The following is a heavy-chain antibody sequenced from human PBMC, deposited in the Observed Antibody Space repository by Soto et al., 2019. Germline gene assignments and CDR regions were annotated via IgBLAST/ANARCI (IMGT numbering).Heavy chain of an antibody. Sequence: QVQLVESGGGVVQPGRSLRLSCAASGFTFSAYGMHWIRQAPGKGLEWLAVISFDGSNKYYADSVKGRFTISRDNSKSALYVQMHSLRAEDTAVYYCAKDRGSGWTNFDYWGQGTLVTVSS. D-gene: IGHD6-19*01. J-gene: IGHJ4*02. CDR1: GFTFSAYG. CDR2: ISFDGSNK. V-gene: IGHV3-30*18. CDR3: AKDRGSGWTNFDY.